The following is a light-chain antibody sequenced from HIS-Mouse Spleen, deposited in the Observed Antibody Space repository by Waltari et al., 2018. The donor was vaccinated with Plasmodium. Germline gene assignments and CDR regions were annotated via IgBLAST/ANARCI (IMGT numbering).Light chain of an antibody. Sequence: SYDLTQPPPVSVSQGQTPSITCSGDKLGDKYPCWSQQKPGKSPVLVIYQDSKRPSGIPERFSGPNSGNTATLTISGTQAMDEADYYCQAWDSSTVVFGGGTKLTVL. J-gene: IGLJ2*01. CDR1: KLGDKY. CDR2: QDS. V-gene: IGLV3-1*01. CDR3: QAWDSSTVV.